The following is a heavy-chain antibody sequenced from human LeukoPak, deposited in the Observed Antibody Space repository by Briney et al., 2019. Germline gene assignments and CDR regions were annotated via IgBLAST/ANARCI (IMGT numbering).Heavy chain of an antibody. D-gene: IGHD5-18*01. CDR2: IIPIFGTA. J-gene: IGHJ6*03. V-gene: IGHV1-69*01. CDR3: ARAQTPGYSYGLLNYYYMDV. CDR1: GGTFSSYA. Sequence: SSVKVSCKASGGTFSSYAISWVRQAPGQGLEWMGGIIPIFGTANYAQKFQGRVTITADESTSTAYMELSSLRSEDTAVYYCARAQTPGYSYGLLNYYYMDVWGKGTTVTVSS.